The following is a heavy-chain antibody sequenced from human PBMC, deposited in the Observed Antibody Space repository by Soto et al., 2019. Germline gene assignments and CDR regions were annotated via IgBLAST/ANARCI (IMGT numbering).Heavy chain of an antibody. D-gene: IGHD6-19*01. Sequence: GGSLRLSCAASGFTVSSNYMSWVRQAPGKGLEWVSVIYSGGSTYYADSVKGRFTISRDNSKNTLYLQMNSLRAEDTAVYYCAREAVAGNYYYYGMDVWGQGTTVTVSS. J-gene: IGHJ6*02. CDR3: AREAVAGNYYYYGMDV. V-gene: IGHV3-53*01. CDR1: GFTVSSNY. CDR2: IYSGGST.